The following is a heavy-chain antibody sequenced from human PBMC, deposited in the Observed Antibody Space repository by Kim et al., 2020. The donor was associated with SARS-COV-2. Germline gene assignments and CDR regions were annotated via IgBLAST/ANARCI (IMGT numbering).Heavy chain of an antibody. Sequence: SETLSLTCTVSGGSISSSSYCWGWLRQPPGKGLEGIGCICYSGSTYYNPSLKSRVTISVDTSKNQFSLRLISVTAADTAVYSWSRLARGLMVRGVTTYYYGMDAWGQGTTVTVSS. D-gene: IGHD3-10*01. CDR3: SRLARGLMVRGVTTYYYGMDA. CDR2: ICYSGST. V-gene: IGHV4-39*07. CDR1: GGSISSSSYC. J-gene: IGHJ6*02.